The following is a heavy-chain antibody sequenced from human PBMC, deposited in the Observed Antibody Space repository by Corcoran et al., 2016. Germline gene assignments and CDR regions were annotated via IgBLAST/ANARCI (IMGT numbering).Heavy chain of an antibody. CDR2: ISSSSSTI. CDR3: ARSYYDYVWGSYRMGYNWFDP. J-gene: IGHJ5*02. Sequence: EVQQVESGGGLVQPGGSLRLSCAVSGFTFSTYSMNWVRQSPGKGLEWVSYISSSSSTIYYADSVKGRFTISRDNAKNSLYLQMNSLRDEVTAVYYCARSYYDYVWGSYRMGYNWFDPWGQGTLVTVSS. V-gene: IGHV3-48*02. CDR1: GFTFSTYS. D-gene: IGHD3-16*02.